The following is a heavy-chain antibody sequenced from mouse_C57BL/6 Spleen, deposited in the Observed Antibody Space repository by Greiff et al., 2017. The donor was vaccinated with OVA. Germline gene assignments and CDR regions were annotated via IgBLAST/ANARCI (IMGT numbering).Heavy chain of an antibody. J-gene: IGHJ2*01. Sequence: QVQLQQPGAELVKPGASVQMSCKASGYTFTSYWITWVKQRPGQGLAWIGDIYPGSGSTTYNEKFKSKATLTVDTSSSTAYMQLSSLTSEDSAVYYCARYGTTVVADYWGQGTTVTVSS. CDR3: ARYGTTVVADY. CDR1: GYTFTSYW. D-gene: IGHD1-1*01. CDR2: IYPGSGST. V-gene: IGHV1-55*01.